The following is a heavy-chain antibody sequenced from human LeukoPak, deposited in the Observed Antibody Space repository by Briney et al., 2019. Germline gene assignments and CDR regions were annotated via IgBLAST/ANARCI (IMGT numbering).Heavy chain of an antibody. CDR2: ITGSGGFT. J-gene: IGHJ4*02. CDR1: GFPFSTYA. CDR3: VRSLDY. V-gene: IGHV3-23*01. Sequence: GGSLRLSCAASGFPFSTYAMNWVRQAPGKGLEWVSVITGSGGFTQYADSVKGRFTISRDNSRNTVYLQMNSLRVEDTALYYCVRSLDYWGQGTLVTVSS.